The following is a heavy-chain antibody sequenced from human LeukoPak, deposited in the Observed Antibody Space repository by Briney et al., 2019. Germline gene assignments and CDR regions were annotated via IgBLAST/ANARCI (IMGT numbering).Heavy chain of an antibody. CDR3: ARTTTTDAFDI. D-gene: IGHD1-14*01. J-gene: IGHJ3*02. V-gene: IGHV4-30-2*01. Sequence: TLSLTCAVSVGSISSGGYSWSWIRQPPGKGLEWIGYIYHSGSTHNNPSLKRRVTISVDKSKDQFSLKLSSVTAADTAVYYCARTTTTDAFDIWGQGTMVTVSS. CDR1: VGSISSGGYS. CDR2: IYHSGST.